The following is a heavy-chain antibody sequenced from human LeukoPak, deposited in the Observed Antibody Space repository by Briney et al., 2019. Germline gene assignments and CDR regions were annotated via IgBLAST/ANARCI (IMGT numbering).Heavy chain of an antibody. J-gene: IGHJ4*02. D-gene: IGHD5-24*01. Sequence: SETLSLTCTVSGGSISSSSYYWGWIRQPPGKGLEWIGNIYYSGSTYYNPSLKSRVTISVDTSKNQFSLKLSSVTAADTAVYCCARSTGWLQEFDYWGQGTLVTVSS. CDR2: IYYSGST. V-gene: IGHV4-39*01. CDR1: GGSISSSSYY. CDR3: ARSTGWLQEFDY.